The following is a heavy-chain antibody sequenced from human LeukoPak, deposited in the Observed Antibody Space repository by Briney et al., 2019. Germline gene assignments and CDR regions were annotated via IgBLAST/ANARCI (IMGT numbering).Heavy chain of an antibody. CDR3: ARVAARYVGMDV. J-gene: IGHJ6*02. CDR1: GGSVSSNNYQ. Sequence: SETLSLTCIVSGGSVSSNNYQWNWIRQPPGKGLEWIGDIYYTGSTNYNPSLRSRVTISVDTSKNQFSLKLSSVTAADTAVYYCARVAARYVGMDVWGQGTTVTVSS. CDR2: IYYTGST. V-gene: IGHV4-61*01. D-gene: IGHD6-6*01.